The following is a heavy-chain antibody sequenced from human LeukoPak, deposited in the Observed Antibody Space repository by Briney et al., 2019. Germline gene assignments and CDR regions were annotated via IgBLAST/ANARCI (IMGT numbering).Heavy chain of an antibody. CDR2: IYYSGST. V-gene: IGHV4-59*01. Sequence: SETLSLTCIVSGGSISSYYWSWIRQPPGKGLEWIGYIYYSGSTNYNPSLKSRVTISVDTSKNQFSLKLSSVTAADTAVYYCARTESTTIAFDIWGQGTMVTVSS. CDR1: GGSISSYY. J-gene: IGHJ3*02. D-gene: IGHD4-11*01. CDR3: ARTESTTIAFDI.